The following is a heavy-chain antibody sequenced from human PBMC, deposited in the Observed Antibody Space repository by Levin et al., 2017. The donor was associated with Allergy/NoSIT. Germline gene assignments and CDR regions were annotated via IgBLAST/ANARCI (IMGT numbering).Heavy chain of an antibody. CDR2: IYYTGST. CDR1: GGSISNYY. Sequence: ESLKISCTVSGGSISNYYWSWIRQPPGKGLEWIGYIYYTGSTDYHPSLKSRLTISLDTSKTQFSLKLSSVTAADTAVYYCARGGRGAAAGFDYWGQGTLVTVSS. V-gene: IGHV4-59*01. CDR3: ARGGRGAAAGFDY. J-gene: IGHJ4*02. D-gene: IGHD6-13*01.